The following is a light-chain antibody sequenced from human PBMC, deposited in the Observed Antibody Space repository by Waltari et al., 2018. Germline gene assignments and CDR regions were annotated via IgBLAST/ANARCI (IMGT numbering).Light chain of an antibody. V-gene: IGLV2-14*03. CDR2: DVS. J-gene: IGLJ3*02. CDR3: SSYTSTTTEV. CDR1: SSDVGGYNY. Sequence: QSALTQPASVSGSPGQSITIPCTGTSSDVGGYNYVSWYQQHSGKPPKLIISDVSNRPSGVSNRFSGSKSGNTASLTISGLQAEDEADYYCSSYTSTTTEVFGGGTTLAVL.